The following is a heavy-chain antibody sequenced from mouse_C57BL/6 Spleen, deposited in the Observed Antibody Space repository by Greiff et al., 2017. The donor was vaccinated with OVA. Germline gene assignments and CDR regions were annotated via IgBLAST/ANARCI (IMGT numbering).Heavy chain of an antibody. CDR1: GFTFSDSY. CDR2: INYDGSST. V-gene: IGHV5-16*01. D-gene: IGHD2-4*01. CDR3: ARGGDYGFAY. J-gene: IGHJ3*01. Sequence: EVKLMESEGGLVQPGSSMKLSCTASGFTFSDSYMAWVRQVPEKGLEWVANINYDGSSTYYLDSLKSRFIISRDNAKNILYLQMSSLKSEDTATYYCARGGDYGFAYWGQGTLVTVSA.